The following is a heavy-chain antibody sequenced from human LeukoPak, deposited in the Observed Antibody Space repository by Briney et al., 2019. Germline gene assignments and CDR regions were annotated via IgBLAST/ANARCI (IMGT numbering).Heavy chain of an antibody. CDR2: ISAYNGNT. J-gene: IGHJ4*02. V-gene: IGHV1-18*01. Sequence: GASVKVSCKASGYTFTSYGISWVRQAPGQGLEWMGWISAYNGNTYYAQKLQGRLTMTTDTSTSTAHMELRSLRSDDTAVYYCARDQPRELPPFDYWGQGTLVTVSS. CDR1: GYTFTSYG. CDR3: ARDQPRELPPFDY. D-gene: IGHD1-26*01.